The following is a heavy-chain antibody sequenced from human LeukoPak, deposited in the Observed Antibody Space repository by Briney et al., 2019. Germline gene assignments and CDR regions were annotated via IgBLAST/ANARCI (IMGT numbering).Heavy chain of an antibody. V-gene: IGHV3-7*01. Sequence: GGSLRLSCAASGLSFRSYSMSWVRQAPGKGLEWVANIKRDGTEKYYVGSVEGRFTISRDNAKNSLYLQMNSLRAEDTAVYYCPRGPNTDYGRRYYYYMDVWGKGTTVTVSS. J-gene: IGHJ6*03. D-gene: IGHD4-17*01. CDR3: PRGPNTDYGRRYYYYMDV. CDR2: IKRDGTEK. CDR1: GLSFRSYS.